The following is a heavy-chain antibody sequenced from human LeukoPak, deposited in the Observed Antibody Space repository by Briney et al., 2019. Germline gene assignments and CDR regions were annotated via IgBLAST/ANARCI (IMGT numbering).Heavy chain of an antibody. CDR3: SVAGSSFDY. CDR1: GGSISSSSYY. Sequence: PSETLSLTCTVSGGSISSSSYYWGWIRQPPGKGLEWIGEINHSGSTNYNPSLKSRVTISVDTSKNQFSLKLSSVTAADTAVYYCSVAGSSFDYWGQGTLVTVSS. J-gene: IGHJ4*02. V-gene: IGHV4-39*07. CDR2: INHSGST. D-gene: IGHD6-19*01.